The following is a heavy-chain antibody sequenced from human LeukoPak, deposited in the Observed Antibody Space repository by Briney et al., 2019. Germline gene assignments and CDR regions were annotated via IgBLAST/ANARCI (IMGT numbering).Heavy chain of an antibody. CDR1: GYTFTSYD. CDR2: MNPNSGNT. D-gene: IGHD6-13*01. Sequence: ASVKVSCKASGYTFTSYDINWVRQATGQGLEWMGWMNPNSGNTGYAQKFQGRVTITRNTSISTAYMELSSLRSEDTAVYYCATTAAAGLHYYYMDVWGKGTTVTVSS. J-gene: IGHJ6*03. V-gene: IGHV1-8*03. CDR3: ATTAAAGLHYYYMDV.